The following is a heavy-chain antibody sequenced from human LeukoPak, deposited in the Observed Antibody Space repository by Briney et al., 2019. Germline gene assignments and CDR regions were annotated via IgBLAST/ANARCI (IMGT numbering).Heavy chain of an antibody. V-gene: IGHV1-69*05. CDR3: ARDGWIRYYGSGSYSGYYFDY. J-gene: IGHJ4*02. D-gene: IGHD3-10*01. Sequence: SVKVSCKASGGTFSSYAISWVRQAPGQGLEWMGRIIHIFGTANYAQNVQGRVTITTDESTSTTYMELSSLRSEDTAVYYCARDGWIRYYGSGSYSGYYFDYWGQGTLVTVSS. CDR2: IIHIFGTA. CDR1: GGTFSSYA.